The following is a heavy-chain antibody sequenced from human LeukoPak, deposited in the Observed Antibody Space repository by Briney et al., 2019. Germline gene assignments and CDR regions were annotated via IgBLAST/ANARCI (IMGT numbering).Heavy chain of an antibody. CDR3: ARAGYGDSDFDY. J-gene: IGHJ4*02. CDR1: GYSISSSYY. CDR2: IYHSGNT. Sequence: SETLSLTCSVSGYSISSSYYWGWIRQPPGKGLEWIGSIYHSGNTYYNPSLKSRVTISVDTSKNQFSLKLNSVTAADTAVYYCARAGYGDSDFDYWGQGTLVTVSS. D-gene: IGHD4-17*01. V-gene: IGHV4-38-2*02.